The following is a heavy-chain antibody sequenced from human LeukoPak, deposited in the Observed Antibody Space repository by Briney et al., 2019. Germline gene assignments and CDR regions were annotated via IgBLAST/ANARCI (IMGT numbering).Heavy chain of an antibody. CDR2: IKYDESER. CDR3: TTAPTNGYFEY. D-gene: IGHD6-13*01. CDR1: GFTFSSFW. J-gene: IGHJ4*02. V-gene: IGHV3-7*01. Sequence: GGSLRLSCAASGFTFSSFWMAWVRQAPGKGLEWVASIKYDESERHHVDSVEGRFTISRDNAKNSLYLRMNSLRAEDTAVYFCTTAPTNGYFEYWGQGTLVTVSS.